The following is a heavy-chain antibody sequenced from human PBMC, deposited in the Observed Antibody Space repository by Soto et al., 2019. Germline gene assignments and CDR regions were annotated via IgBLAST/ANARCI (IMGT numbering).Heavy chain of an antibody. V-gene: IGHV4-39*01. CDR1: GGSISSSSYY. J-gene: IGHJ5*02. Sequence: QLQLQESGPGLVKPSETLSLTCTVSGGSISSSSYYWGWIRQPPGNGLEWIGSVYYSGSTYYNPCLKSRVTISVDTSKNRFSLKLSSVTAADTAVYYCARPVAAAGTVWFDPWGQGTLVTVSS. CDR3: ARPVAAAGTVWFDP. D-gene: IGHD6-13*01. CDR2: VYYSGST.